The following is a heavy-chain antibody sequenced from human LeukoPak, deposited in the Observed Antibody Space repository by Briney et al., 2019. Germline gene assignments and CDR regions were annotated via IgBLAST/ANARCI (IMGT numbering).Heavy chain of an antibody. CDR2: MNPNSGNT. J-gene: IGHJ6*03. D-gene: IGHD3-10*01. CDR3: ARRGINYYYYYMDV. V-gene: IGHV1-8*01. CDR1: GYTFTSYD. Sequence: GASVKVSCKASGYTFTSYDINWVRQASGQGLECMGWMNPNSGNTGYAQKFQGRVTMTRNTSISTAYMELSSLRSEDTAVYYCARRGINYYYYYMDVWGKGTTVTVSS.